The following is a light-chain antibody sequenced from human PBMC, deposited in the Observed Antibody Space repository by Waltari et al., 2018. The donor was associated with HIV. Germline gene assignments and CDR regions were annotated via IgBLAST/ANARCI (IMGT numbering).Light chain of an antibody. Sequence: QSVLTQPPSASGTPGQRVTMSCSGSSPNIGRTYVNWYQQLPGTAPKPLIYSDNQRPFGVPDRFSGSKSGTSGSLAISGLQSEDEAVYYCASWEDSLNGVVFGGGTKLTVL. CDR2: SDN. CDR1: SPNIGRTY. V-gene: IGLV1-44*01. J-gene: IGLJ2*01. CDR3: ASWEDSLNGVV.